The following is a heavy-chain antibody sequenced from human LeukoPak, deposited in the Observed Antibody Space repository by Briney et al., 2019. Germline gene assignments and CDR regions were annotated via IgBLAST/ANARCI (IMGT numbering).Heavy chain of an antibody. CDR3: ARDVIPLVVVPAATRGNWFDP. Sequence: ASVKVSCKASGGTFSSYAISWVRQAPGQGLEWMGGVIPIFGTANYAQKFQGRVTITADESTSTAYMELSSLRSEDTAVYYCARDVIPLVVVPAATRGNWFDPWGQGTLVTVSS. CDR2: VIPIFGTA. J-gene: IGHJ5*02. CDR1: GGTFSSYA. V-gene: IGHV1-69*01. D-gene: IGHD2-2*01.